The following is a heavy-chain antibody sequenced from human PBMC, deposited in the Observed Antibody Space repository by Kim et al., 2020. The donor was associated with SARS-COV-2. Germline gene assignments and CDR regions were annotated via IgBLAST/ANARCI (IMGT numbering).Heavy chain of an antibody. Sequence: GGSLRLSCAASGFTVSNNYMSWVRLAPGKGLEWVSIIYSGGSTYYADSVKGRFTISRDNSKNTLYLQMNSLRAEDTAVYYCARVHIAAGDIDAFDIWGQGTMVTVSS. V-gene: IGHV3-66*01. D-gene: IGHD6-13*01. CDR2: IYSGGST. J-gene: IGHJ3*02. CDR1: GFTVSNNY. CDR3: ARVHIAAGDIDAFDI.